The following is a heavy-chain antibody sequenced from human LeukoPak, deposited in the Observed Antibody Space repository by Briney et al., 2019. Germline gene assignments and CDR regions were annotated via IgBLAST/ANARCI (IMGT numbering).Heavy chain of an antibody. V-gene: IGHV3-21*01. Sequence: GGSLRLSCAASGFTFSSYTMNWVRQAPGKGLEWVSSISSSSTYIYYADSVKGRFTISRDYARNSLSLQMNSLRAEDTAVYYCARDKYGDYGLDYWGPGTLATVSS. D-gene: IGHD4-17*01. CDR1: GFTFSSYT. CDR3: ARDKYGDYGLDY. CDR2: ISSSSTYI. J-gene: IGHJ4*02.